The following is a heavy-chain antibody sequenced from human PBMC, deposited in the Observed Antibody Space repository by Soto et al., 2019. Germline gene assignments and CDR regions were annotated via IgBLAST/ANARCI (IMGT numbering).Heavy chain of an antibody. J-gene: IGHJ6*02. Sequence: QVQLQESGPGLVKPSGTLSLTCAVSGGSISSSNWWSWVRQPPGKGLEWIGEIYHSGSTNYNPSLKSRVTISVDKSKNQFSLKLSSVTAADTAVYYCARAPGYYMLLDEWGDYGMDVWGQGTTVTVSS. V-gene: IGHV4-4*02. CDR3: ARAPGYYMLLDEWGDYGMDV. CDR2: IYHSGST. D-gene: IGHD3-3*01. CDR1: GGSISSSNW.